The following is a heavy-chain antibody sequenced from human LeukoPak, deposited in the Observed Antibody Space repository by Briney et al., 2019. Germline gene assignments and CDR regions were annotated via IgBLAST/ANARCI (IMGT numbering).Heavy chain of an antibody. Sequence: ASVKVSCKASGYTFTGYYMHWVRQAPGQGLEWMGWINPNSGGTNYAQKFQGWVTMTRDTSISTAYMELSRLRSDDTAVYYCARADNGYSYRYGSFDYWGQGTLVTVSS. CDR2: INPNSGGT. CDR1: GYTFTGYY. CDR3: ARADNGYSYRYGSFDY. J-gene: IGHJ4*02. D-gene: IGHD5-18*01. V-gene: IGHV1-2*04.